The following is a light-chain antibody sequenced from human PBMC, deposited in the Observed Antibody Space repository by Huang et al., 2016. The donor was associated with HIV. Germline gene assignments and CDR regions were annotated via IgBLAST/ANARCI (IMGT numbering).Light chain of an antibody. CDR2: GTS. J-gene: IGKJ1*01. CDR1: QDVNRN. CDR3: QQHNNWPPWT. Sequence: EIVMTQSPATLSLSPGDSATISCRASQDVNRNVAWFQQKPGQAPSLLIYGTSTRVNGGPDRVSGSGSGTEFTLTISSLQSEDFAIYYCQQHNNWPPWTFGQGTKVEFK. V-gene: IGKV3-15*01.